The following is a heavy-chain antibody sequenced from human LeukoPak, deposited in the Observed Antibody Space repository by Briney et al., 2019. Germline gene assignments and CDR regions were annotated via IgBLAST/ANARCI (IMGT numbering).Heavy chain of an antibody. Sequence: PGGSLRLSCAASGFTFSSYGMHWVRQAPGKGLEWVAFIRYDGSNKYYADSVKGRFTISRDNSKNTLYLQMNSLRAEDTAVYYCAREGAAYYYDSSGYYNFDYWGQGTLVTVSS. CDR3: AREGAAYYYDSSGYYNFDY. CDR2: IRYDGSNK. CDR1: GFTFSSYG. D-gene: IGHD3-22*01. J-gene: IGHJ4*02. V-gene: IGHV3-30*02.